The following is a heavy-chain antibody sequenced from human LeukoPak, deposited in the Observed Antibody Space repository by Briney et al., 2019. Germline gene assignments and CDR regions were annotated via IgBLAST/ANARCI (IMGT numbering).Heavy chain of an antibody. Sequence: SMKVSCKASGGTFSSYAFSWVRQAHGQGLEWMGGIIPIFGTANYAHKFQGRVTITADESTSTAYMELSSLRSEDTAVYYCASSHLVYDYGDPDAFDIWGQGTMVTVSS. D-gene: IGHD4-17*01. J-gene: IGHJ3*02. CDR3: ASSHLVYDYGDPDAFDI. V-gene: IGHV1-69*13. CDR2: IIPIFGTA. CDR1: GGTFSSYA.